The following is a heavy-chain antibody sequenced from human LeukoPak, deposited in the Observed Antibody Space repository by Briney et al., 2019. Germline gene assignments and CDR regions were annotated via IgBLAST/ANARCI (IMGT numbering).Heavy chain of an antibody. CDR1: GYTFTGYY. CDR2: LNTNSGGT. V-gene: IGHV1-2*02. CDR3: ARDQTLLWFGEASYYVMDV. Sequence: GSSVKVSCQASGYTFTGYYMHWVRQAPGQGLEWMGWLNTNSGGTIYGQKLQGMVTMNRDTSIRTAYMELSRLRSDDTAVYYCARDQTLLWFGEASYYVMDVWGQGNTVSVFS. D-gene: IGHD3-10*01. J-gene: IGHJ6*02.